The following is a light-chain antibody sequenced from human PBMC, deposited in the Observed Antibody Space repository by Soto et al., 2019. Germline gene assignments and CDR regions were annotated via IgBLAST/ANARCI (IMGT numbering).Light chain of an antibody. CDR1: QGINTW. Sequence: DIQMTQSPSSVSASVGDRVTITCRASQGINTWLAWYQQKPGKAPNLLIYAVSRLQSGVPSRFSGSGSGTDITITINSLQAEDVASYFCQQADSFPRTFGGGTTVEIK. CDR2: AVS. V-gene: IGKV1-12*01. J-gene: IGKJ4*01. CDR3: QQADSFPRT.